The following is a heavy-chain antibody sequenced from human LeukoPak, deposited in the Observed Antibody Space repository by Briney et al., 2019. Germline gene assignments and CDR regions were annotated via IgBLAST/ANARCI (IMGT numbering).Heavy chain of an antibody. Sequence: GASVKVSCKASGYTFTSYGISWVRQAPGQGLEWMGWISAYIGNTNYAQKLQGRVTMTTDTSTSTAYMELRSPRSDDTAVYYCARGVRIVRGVIMGPFDYWGQGTLVTVSS. J-gene: IGHJ4*02. CDR1: GYTFTSYG. V-gene: IGHV1-18*01. CDR3: ARGVRIVRGVIMGPFDY. D-gene: IGHD3-10*01. CDR2: ISAYIGNT.